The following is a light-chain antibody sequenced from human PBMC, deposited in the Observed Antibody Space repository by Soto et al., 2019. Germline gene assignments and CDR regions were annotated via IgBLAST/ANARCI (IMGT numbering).Light chain of an antibody. CDR2: EVS. V-gene: IGLV2-14*01. Sequence: QSVLTQPASVSGSPGQSITISCSGASSDIGPYVYVSWYQHHPGRAPKLLIYEVSNRPSGVSYRFSGSKSGNTASLTISGLQAEDEGDYYCTTFAPGRIYVFGSGTKVTVL. J-gene: IGLJ1*01. CDR3: TTFAPGRIYV. CDR1: SSDIGPYVY.